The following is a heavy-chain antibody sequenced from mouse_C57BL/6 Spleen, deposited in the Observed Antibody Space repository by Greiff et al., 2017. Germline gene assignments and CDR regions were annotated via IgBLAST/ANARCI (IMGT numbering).Heavy chain of an antibody. CDR1: GYTFTDYY. V-gene: IGHV1-76*01. CDR2: IYPGSGNT. CDR3: ARVDYAYDAVY. J-gene: IGHJ2*01. Sequence: QVQLQQSGAELVRPGASVKLSCTASGYTFTDYYINWVKQSPGQGLEWIARIYPGSGNTYYNETFKGQATLTAEKSSSTAYMQLSSLTSADSAVSFCARVDYAYDAVYWGQGTTLTVSS. D-gene: IGHD2-2*01.